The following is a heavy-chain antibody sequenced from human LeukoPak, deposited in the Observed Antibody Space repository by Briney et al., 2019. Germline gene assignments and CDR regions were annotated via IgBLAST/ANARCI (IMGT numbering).Heavy chain of an antibody. V-gene: IGHV3-23*01. CDR2: ISGSGGST. J-gene: IGHJ5*02. CDR1: GFTFTNYN. D-gene: IGHD1-26*01. CDR3: AKGKRQWELLPGYWFDP. Sequence: GGSLRLSCAASGFTFTNYNMNWVRQAPGKGLEWVSAISGSGGSTYYADSVKGRFTISRDNSKNTLYLQMNSLRAEDTAVYYCAKGKRQWELLPGYWFDPWGQGTLVTVSS.